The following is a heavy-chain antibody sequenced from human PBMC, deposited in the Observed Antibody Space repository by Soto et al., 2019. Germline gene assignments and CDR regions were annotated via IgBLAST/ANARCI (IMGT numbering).Heavy chain of an antibody. CDR3: ARGTTVTTPGYDY. J-gene: IGHJ4*02. CDR1: GGSFSGYY. CDR2: INHSGST. V-gene: IGHV4-34*01. D-gene: IGHD4-17*01. Sequence: QVQLQQWGAGLLKPSETLSLTCAVYGGSFSGYYWSWIRQPPGKGLEWIGEINHSGSTNYNPSLKSRVTISVDTSKNQFPLKLSSVTAADTAVYYCARGTTVTTPGYDYWGQGTLVTVSS.